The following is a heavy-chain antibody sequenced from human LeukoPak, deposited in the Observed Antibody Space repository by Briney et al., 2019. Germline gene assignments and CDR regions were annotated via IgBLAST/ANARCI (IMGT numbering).Heavy chain of an antibody. J-gene: IGHJ5*01. CDR1: GGSISSGGYY. CDR2: IYYSGST. V-gene: IGHV4-31*03. Sequence: PSETLSLTCTVSGGSISSGGYYWTWIRQHPGKGLEWIGYIYYSGSTYYNPSLKSRVTISLDTPKNQFSLKLSSVTAADTAVYYCASTASWGLFDSWGQGTLVTVSS. D-gene: IGHD3-16*01. CDR3: ASTASWGLFDS.